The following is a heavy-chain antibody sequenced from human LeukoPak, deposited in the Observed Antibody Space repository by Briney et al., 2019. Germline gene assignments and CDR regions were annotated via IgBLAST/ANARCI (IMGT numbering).Heavy chain of an antibody. CDR1: GGSFSAYY. CDR3: ARMSSSSAYYYYGMDV. V-gene: IGHV4-34*01. J-gene: IGHJ6*02. D-gene: IGHD6-6*01. Sequence: SETLSLTCAVYGGSFSAYYWSWIRQPPGKGLGWIGEINHSGSTNYNPSLKSRVTISVDTSKNQFSLKLSSVTAADTAVHYCARMSSSSAYYYYGMDVWGQGTTVTVSS. CDR2: INHSGST.